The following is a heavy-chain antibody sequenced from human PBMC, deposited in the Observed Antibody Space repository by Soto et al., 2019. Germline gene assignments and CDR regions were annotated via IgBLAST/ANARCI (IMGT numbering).Heavy chain of an antibody. Sequence: QVRLVESGGGVVQPGGSLRLSCVGSGFTFSSYGLHWVRQAPGKGLEWVAVISYDSTNEIYADSAKGRFTISRDNSKNTLYLLMNSLKPDDTAVYYCARDLSYDYSIYFDLWGQGTLVTGSS. D-gene: IGHD3-16*01. CDR2: ISYDSTNE. CDR3: ARDLSYDYSIYFDL. CDR1: GFTFSSYG. V-gene: IGHV3-30*03. J-gene: IGHJ4*02.